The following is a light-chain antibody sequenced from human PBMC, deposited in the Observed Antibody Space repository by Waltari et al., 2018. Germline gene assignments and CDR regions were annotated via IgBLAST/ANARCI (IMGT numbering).Light chain of an antibody. CDR1: QCVWWYKI. J-gene: IGLJ2*01. CDR2: YVN. V-gene: IGLV2-14*03. CDR3: TSFTSSSTIV. Sequence: QAAPNQPCSVSGSPWPADHNPCNWTSQCVWWYKICPWYPTHPGKAPKIMISYVNKRPSGVSNRFSGSKSDNTASLTISGLQAEDEAHYYCTSFTSSSTIVFGGGTKLTVL.